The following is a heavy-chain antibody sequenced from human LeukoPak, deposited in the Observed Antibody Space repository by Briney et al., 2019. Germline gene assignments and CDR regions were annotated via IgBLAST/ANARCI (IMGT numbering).Heavy chain of an antibody. D-gene: IGHD1-14*01. CDR2: IKYDGSDK. CDR3: ARRNLFDY. J-gene: IGHJ4*02. V-gene: IGHV3-7*01. CDR1: GFTFRDYW. Sequence: GGSLRLSCVASGFTFRDYWMTWVRQAPGKGLECVANIKYDGSDKYYVDSVKGRFTISRDNAKNSVYLQMYSLRVEDTAVYYGARRNLFDYWGQGTVVTVSS.